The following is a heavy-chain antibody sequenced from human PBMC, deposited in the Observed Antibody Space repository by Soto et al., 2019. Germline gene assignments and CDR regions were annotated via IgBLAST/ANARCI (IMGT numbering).Heavy chain of an antibody. CDR1: GFTFSNAW. CDR3: TTQDLTYYYGLDV. J-gene: IGHJ6*02. Sequence: GGSLRLSCAASGFTFSNAWMNWVRQAPGKGLEWVGRIKSKTDGGTTDYAAPVKGRFTISRDDSENTLYLQMNSLKTEDTAVYYCTTQDLTYYYGLDVWGQGTTVTVSS. CDR2: IKSKTDGGTT. D-gene: IGHD3-9*01. V-gene: IGHV3-15*07.